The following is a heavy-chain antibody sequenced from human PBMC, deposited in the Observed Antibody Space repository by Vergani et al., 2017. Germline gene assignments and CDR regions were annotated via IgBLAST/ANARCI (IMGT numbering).Heavy chain of an antibody. D-gene: IGHD3-10*01. V-gene: IGHV3-23*01. Sequence: EVQLLESGGGLVQPGGSLRLSCAASGFTFSSYAMSWVRQAPGKGLEWVSAISGSGGSTYYADSVKGRFTIARDNSKNTLYLQMNSLRAEDTVVYYCAKTRRITIVRGIYWGQGTLVTVSS. CDR3: AKTRRITIVRGIY. J-gene: IGHJ4*02. CDR2: ISGSGGST. CDR1: GFTFSSYA.